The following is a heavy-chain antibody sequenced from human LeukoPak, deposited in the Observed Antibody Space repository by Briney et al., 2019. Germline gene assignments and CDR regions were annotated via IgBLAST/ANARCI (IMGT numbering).Heavy chain of an antibody. V-gene: IGHV1-2*02. J-gene: IGHJ4*02. CDR3: ARGDTYYYDSSAVPLFDY. D-gene: IGHD3-22*01. Sequence: ASVKVSCKASGYTFTGYYMHWVRQAPGQGLEWMGWINPNSGGTNYAQKFQGRVTMTRDTSISTAYMELSRLRSDDTAVYYCARGDTYYYDSSAVPLFDYWGQGTLVTVSS. CDR2: INPNSGGT. CDR1: GYTFTGYY.